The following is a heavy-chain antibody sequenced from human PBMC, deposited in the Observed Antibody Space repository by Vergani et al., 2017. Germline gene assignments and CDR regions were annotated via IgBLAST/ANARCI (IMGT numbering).Heavy chain of an antibody. CDR2: IYTSGST. J-gene: IGHJ3*02. CDR1: GGSISSGSYY. D-gene: IGHD3-3*01. V-gene: IGHV4-61*02. CDR3: ARDRLRFLEWFRAFDI. Sequence: QVQLQESGPGLVKPSQTLSLTCTVSGGSISSGSYYWSWIRQPAGKGLEWIGRIYTSGSTNYNPSLKSRVTISVDTSKNQFSLKLSSVTAADTAVYYCARDRLRFLEWFRAFDIWGQGTMVTVSS.